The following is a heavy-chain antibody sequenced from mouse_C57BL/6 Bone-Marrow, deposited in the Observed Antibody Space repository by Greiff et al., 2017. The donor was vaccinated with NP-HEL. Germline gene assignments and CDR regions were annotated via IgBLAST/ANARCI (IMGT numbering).Heavy chain of an antibody. CDR2: INPNNGGT. D-gene: IGHD1-1*01. CDR3: ARSLIYYYGRSPPWFAY. Sequence: EVQLQQSGPELVKPGASVKISCKASGYTFTDYYMNWVKQSHGKSLEWIGDINPNNGGTSYNQKFKGKATLTVDKSSSTAYMELRSLTSEDSAVYYCARSLIYYYGRSPPWFAYWGQGTLVTASA. J-gene: IGHJ3*01. V-gene: IGHV1-26*01. CDR1: GYTFTDYY.